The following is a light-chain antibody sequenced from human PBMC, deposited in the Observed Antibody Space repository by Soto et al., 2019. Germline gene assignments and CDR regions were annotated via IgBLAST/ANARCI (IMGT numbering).Light chain of an antibody. CDR2: DAS. CDR3: QQRSNWPAFT. CDR1: QSVSTY. J-gene: IGKJ3*01. Sequence: EIVLTQSPATLSLSPEERATLSCRASQSVSTYLAWYQQKPGQAPRLLIYDASNRATDIPARFTGSGSGTDFTLTISSLEPEDFAVYYCQQRSNWPAFTFGPGTKVDIK. V-gene: IGKV3-11*01.